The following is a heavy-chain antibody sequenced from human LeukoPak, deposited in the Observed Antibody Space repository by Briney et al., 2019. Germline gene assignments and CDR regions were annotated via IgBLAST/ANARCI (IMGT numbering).Heavy chain of an antibody. CDR3: ARVRPTSPSYAFDI. D-gene: IGHD1-26*01. V-gene: IGHV4-30-4*08. J-gene: IGHJ3*02. CDR1: GGSISNGGYY. Sequence: SETLSLTCTVSGGSISNGGYYWSWIRQHPGKGLEWIGYIYYSGSTYYNPSLKSRVTISVDTSKNQFSLKLSSVTAADTAVYYCARVRPTSPSYAFDIWGQGTMVTVSS. CDR2: IYYSGST.